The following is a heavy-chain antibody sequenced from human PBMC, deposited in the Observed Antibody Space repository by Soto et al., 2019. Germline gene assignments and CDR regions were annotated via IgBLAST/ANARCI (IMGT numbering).Heavy chain of an antibody. CDR1: GYTFTGYY. CDR3: AREKYFEDIVVPAAIFTGWFDP. J-gene: IGHJ5*02. CDR2: INPNSGGT. D-gene: IGHD2-2*02. Sequence: QVQLVQSGAEVKKPGASVKVSCKASGYTFTGYYMHWVRQAPGQGLEWMGWINPNSGGTNYAQKFQGRVTMTRDTSISTAYMELSRLRSDDTAVYYCAREKYFEDIVVPAAIFTGWFDPWGQGTLVTVSS. V-gene: IGHV1-2*02.